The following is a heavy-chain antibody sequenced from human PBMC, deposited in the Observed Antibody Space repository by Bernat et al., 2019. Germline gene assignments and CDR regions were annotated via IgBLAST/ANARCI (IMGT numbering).Heavy chain of an antibody. J-gene: IGHJ4*02. D-gene: IGHD3/OR15-3a*01. CDR2: ISENGVST. CDR3: SKGGHFDY. CDR1: GFTFTSYV. Sequence: EVQLVESGGGLAQPGGSLRLSCAASGFTFTSYVMTWARQAPGKGLEWVSTISENGVSTNYADSVKGRFTISRDNSKNTLYLQMNSLRAEDAAVYHGSKGGHFDYWGQGTLVTVSS. V-gene: IGHV3-23*04.